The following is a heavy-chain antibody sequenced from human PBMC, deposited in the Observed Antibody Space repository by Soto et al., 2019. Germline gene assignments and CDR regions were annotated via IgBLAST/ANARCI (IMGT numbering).Heavy chain of an antibody. D-gene: IGHD3-10*01. Sequence: SETLSLTCAVYGGSFSGYYWSWIRQPPGKGLEWIGEINHSGSTNYNPSLKSRVTISVDTSKNQFSLKLSSVTAADTAVYYCARGLGGSGSYYNPKIYYFDYWGQGTLVTVSS. CDR3: ARGLGGSGSYYNPKIYYFDY. J-gene: IGHJ4*02. V-gene: IGHV4-34*01. CDR1: GGSFSGYY. CDR2: INHSGST.